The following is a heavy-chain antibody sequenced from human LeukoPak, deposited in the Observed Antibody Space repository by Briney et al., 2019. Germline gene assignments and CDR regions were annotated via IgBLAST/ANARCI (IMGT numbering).Heavy chain of an antibody. J-gene: IGHJ4*02. CDR1: GGSISSGDYY. Sequence: SETLSLTCTVSGGSISSGDYYWSWIRQPQGKGLEWIGYIYYSGSTYYNPSLKSRVTISVDTSKNQFSLKLSSVTAADTAVYYCARNYYYGSGSYFHWGQGTLVTVPS. CDR2: IYYSGST. CDR3: ARNYYYGSGSYFH. V-gene: IGHV4-30-4*01. D-gene: IGHD3-10*01.